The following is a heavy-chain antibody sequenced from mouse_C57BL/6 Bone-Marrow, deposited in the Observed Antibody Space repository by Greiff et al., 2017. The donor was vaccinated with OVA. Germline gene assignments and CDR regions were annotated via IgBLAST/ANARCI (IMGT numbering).Heavy chain of an antibody. CDR1: GFNIKDDY. V-gene: IGHV14-4*01. CDR3: TSSRIYDGYYRFAY. J-gene: IGHJ3*01. CDR2: IDPENGGT. D-gene: IGHD2-3*01. Sequence: EVQLQQSGAELVRPGASVKLSCTASGFNIKDDYMHWVKQRPEQGLEWIGWIDPENGGTAYASKFKGKATITADTSSNTAYRQLSSLTSEDTAVYVCTSSRIYDGYYRFAYWGQGTLVTVSA.